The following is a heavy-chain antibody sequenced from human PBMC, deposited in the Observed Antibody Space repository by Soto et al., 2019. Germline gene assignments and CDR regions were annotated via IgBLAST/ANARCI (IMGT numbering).Heavy chain of an antibody. CDR3: AREAGYCSRTSCYRRAFDT. J-gene: IGHJ3*02. D-gene: IGHD2-2*01. CDR1: GFTFSGHW. V-gene: IGHV3-74*03. CDR2: INTDGGSS. Sequence: EVQPVESGGDLVQPGGSLRLSCAASGFTFSGHWMHWVRQVPGKGLEWVSRINTDGGSSAYADSVKGRFTISRDNAKNTLYLQMNGLRAEDTAVYYCAREAGYCSRTSCYRRAFDTWGQGTTVTVSS.